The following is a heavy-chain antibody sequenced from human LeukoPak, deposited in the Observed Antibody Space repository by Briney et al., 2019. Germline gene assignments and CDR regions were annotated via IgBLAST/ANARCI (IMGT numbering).Heavy chain of an antibody. CDR3: ARGRIAARGYYYYYMDV. J-gene: IGHJ6*03. Sequence: GASVKVSCKASGYTFTGYYMHWVRQAPGQGLEWMGWINPNSGGTNYAQKFQGRVTMTRDTSISTAYMELSRLRSDDTAVYYCARGRIAARGYYYYYMDVWGKGTTVTVSS. CDR1: GYTFTGYY. V-gene: IGHV1-2*02. D-gene: IGHD6-6*01. CDR2: INPNSGGT.